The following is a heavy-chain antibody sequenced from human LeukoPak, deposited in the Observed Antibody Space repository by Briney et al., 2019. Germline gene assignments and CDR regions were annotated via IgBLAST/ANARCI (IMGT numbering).Heavy chain of an antibody. V-gene: IGHV1-18*01. J-gene: IGHJ6*03. CDR1: GYSFSYYG. CDR3: ARVYITIFGEVAHYYYYMDV. CDR2: ISVYNGNT. D-gene: IGHD3-3*01. Sequence: ASVKVSCKASGYSFSYYGISWVRQAPGQGLEWMGWISVYNGNTNYAQNFQGRVRMTTETSTSTAYMELRSLRSDDTAVYYCARVYITIFGEVAHYYYYMDVWGKGTTVIVSS.